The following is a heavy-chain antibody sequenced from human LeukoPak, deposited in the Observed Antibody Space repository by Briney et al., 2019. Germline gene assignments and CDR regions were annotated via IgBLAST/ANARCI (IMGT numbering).Heavy chain of an antibody. CDR1: GYTFTGYY. D-gene: IGHD3-22*01. CDR2: TNPNSGGT. CDR3: ARRFYDSSGYYYLDY. V-gene: IGHV1-2*02. Sequence: ASVKVSCKASGYTFTGYYMHWVRQAPGQGLEWMGWTNPNSGGTNYAQKFQGRVTMTRDTSISTAYMELSRLRSDDTAVYYCARRFYDSSGYYYLDYWGQGTLVTVSS. J-gene: IGHJ4*02.